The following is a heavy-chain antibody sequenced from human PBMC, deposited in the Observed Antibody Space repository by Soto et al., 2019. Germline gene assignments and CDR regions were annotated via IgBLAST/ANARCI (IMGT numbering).Heavy chain of an antibody. CDR3: AREVQKGGMGAVELRFLERLSNYYYYYGMDV. V-gene: IGHV3-7*03. Sequence: GGSLRLSCAASGFTFSSYWMSWVRQAPGKGLEWVANIKQDGSEKYYVDSVKGRFTISRDNAKNSLYLQMNSLRAEDTAVYYCAREVQKGGMGAVELRFLERLSNYYYYYGMDVWGQGTTVTVS. J-gene: IGHJ6*02. D-gene: IGHD3-3*01. CDR2: IKQDGSEK. CDR1: GFTFSSYW.